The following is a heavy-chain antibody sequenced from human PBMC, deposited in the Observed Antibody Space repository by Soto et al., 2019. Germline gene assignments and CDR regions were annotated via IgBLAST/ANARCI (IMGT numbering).Heavy chain of an antibody. J-gene: IGHJ6*02. CDR1: GGTFSSYA. D-gene: IGHD2-2*01. CDR3: ARGYCSSTSCYRNYYYYGMDV. Sequence: SVKVSCKASGGTFSSYAISWVRRAPGQVLEWMGGIIPIFGTANYAQKFQGRVTITADESTSTAYMELSSLRSEDTAVYYCARGYCSSTSCYRNYYYYGMDVWGQGTTVTVSS. V-gene: IGHV1-69*13. CDR2: IIPIFGTA.